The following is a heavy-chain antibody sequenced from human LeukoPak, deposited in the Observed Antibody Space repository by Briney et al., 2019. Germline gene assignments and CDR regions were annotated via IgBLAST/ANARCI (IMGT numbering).Heavy chain of an antibody. CDR3: ARDNMYHYGSGSYTWFDP. J-gene: IGHJ5*02. D-gene: IGHD3-10*01. Sequence: SETLSLTCTVSGGSISSGGYYWSWIRQHPGKGLEWIGYIYYSGSTCYNPSLKGRVTISVDTSKNQFSLKLSSVTAADTAVYYCARDNMYHYGSGSYTWFDPWGQGTLVTVSS. CDR2: IYYSGST. V-gene: IGHV4-31*03. CDR1: GGSISSGGYY.